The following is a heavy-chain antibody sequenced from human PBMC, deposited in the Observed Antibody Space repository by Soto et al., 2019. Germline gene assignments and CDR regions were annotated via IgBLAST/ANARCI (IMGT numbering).Heavy chain of an antibody. CDR2: VTTYNGNT. V-gene: IGHV1-18*01. Sequence: QVQLVQSGGEVKKPGASVKVSCKASGYTFSTYGIIWVRQAPGQGLEWMGWVTTYNGNTNYAQKLQGRVTLTTDTSTSTACMELRSLRSDDTAVYYCSRRTHDAFDIWGQGTMVTVSS. J-gene: IGHJ3*02. CDR3: SRRTHDAFDI. CDR1: GYTFSTYG.